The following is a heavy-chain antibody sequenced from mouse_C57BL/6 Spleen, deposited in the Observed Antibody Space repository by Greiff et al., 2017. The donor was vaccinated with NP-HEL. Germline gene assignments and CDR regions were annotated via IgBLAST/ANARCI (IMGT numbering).Heavy chain of an antibody. CDR1: GFSLTSYG. CDR2: IWSGGST. V-gene: IGHV2-2*01. Sequence: VQLQQSGPGLVQPSQSLSITCTVSGFSLTSYGVHWVRQSPGKGLEWLGVIWSGGSTDYNAAIISRLSISKDNSKSQVFFKMNSLQADDTAIYYCASPYDYDAWFAYWGQGTLVTVSA. CDR3: ASPYDYDAWFAY. D-gene: IGHD2-4*01. J-gene: IGHJ3*01.